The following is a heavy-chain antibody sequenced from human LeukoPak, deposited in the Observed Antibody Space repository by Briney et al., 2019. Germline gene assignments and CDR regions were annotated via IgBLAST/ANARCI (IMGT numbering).Heavy chain of an antibody. CDR3: ARDEDGRDGYNRGTIVY. D-gene: IGHD5-24*01. CDR2: INPNGGGT. Sequence: GASVKVSCKASGYTFTGYYMHWVRQAPGQGLEWMGWINPNGGGTNYAQKFQGRVTMTRDTSISTAYMELSRLRSDDTAVYYCARDEDGRDGYNRGTIVYWGQGTLVTVSS. J-gene: IGHJ4*02. CDR1: GYTFTGYY. V-gene: IGHV1-2*02.